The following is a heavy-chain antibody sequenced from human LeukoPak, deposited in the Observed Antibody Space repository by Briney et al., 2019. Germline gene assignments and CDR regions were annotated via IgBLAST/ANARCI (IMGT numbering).Heavy chain of an antibody. D-gene: IGHD6-13*01. CDR3: ARDMGIAAAGLDYYYYGMDV. Sequence: GGSLRLSCAASGFTFSSYGMHWVRQAPGKGLEWVAVIWYDGSNKYYADSVKGRFTISRDNSKNTLYLQMNSLRAEDTAVYYCARDMGIAAAGLDYYYYGMDVWGQGTLVTVSS. V-gene: IGHV3-33*01. CDR1: GFTFSSYG. J-gene: IGHJ6*02. CDR2: IWYDGSNK.